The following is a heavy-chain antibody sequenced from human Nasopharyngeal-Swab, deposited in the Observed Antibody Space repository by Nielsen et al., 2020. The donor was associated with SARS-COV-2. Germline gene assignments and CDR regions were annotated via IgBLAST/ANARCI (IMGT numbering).Heavy chain of an antibody. CDR1: GFTFDDYA. CDR3: AKDISAVAGIIIDY. CDR2: ISWNSGSI. V-gene: IGHV3-9*01. D-gene: IGHD6-19*01. Sequence: SLKISCAASGFTFDDYAMHWVRQAPGKGLEWVSGISWNSGSIGYADSVKGRFTFSRDNAKNSLYLQMNSLRAEDTALYYCAKDISAVAGIIIDYWGQGTLVTVSS. J-gene: IGHJ4*02.